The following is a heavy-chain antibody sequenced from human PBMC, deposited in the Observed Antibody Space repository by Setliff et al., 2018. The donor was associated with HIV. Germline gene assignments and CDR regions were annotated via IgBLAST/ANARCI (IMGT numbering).Heavy chain of an antibody. CDR3: VRVGPWYYARSGYLSSWDS. CDR1: GFTFNHYA. Sequence: SVKVSCKASGFTFNHYALSWVRQAPGQRPEWMGGTNPQSDIANYAQRFQGRVTITADHSTTTTYMELTSLRADDTAVYYCVRVGPWYYARSGYLSSWDSWGQGTLVTVSS. J-gene: IGHJ4*02. D-gene: IGHD3-22*01. V-gene: IGHV1-69*10. CDR2: TNPQSDIA.